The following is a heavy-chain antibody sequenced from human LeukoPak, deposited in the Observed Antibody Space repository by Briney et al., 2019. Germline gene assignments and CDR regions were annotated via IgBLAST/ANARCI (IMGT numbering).Heavy chain of an antibody. CDR2: INSGGSAI. Sequence: GGSLRLSGAASGFTFNSYEMNWVRQAPGKGLEWVSYINSGGSAIYYADSVKGRFTISRDNAKNSLYLQMNSLRADDTAVYYCARGGSYVHYWGQGTLVTVSS. CDR1: GFTFNSYE. J-gene: IGHJ4*02. D-gene: IGHD1-26*01. CDR3: ARGGSYVHY. V-gene: IGHV3-48*03.